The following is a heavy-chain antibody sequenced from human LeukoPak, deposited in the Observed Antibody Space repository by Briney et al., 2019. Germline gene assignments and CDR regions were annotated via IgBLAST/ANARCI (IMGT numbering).Heavy chain of an antibody. CDR3: ARTDIVLMVYAPNWYFDL. J-gene: IGHJ2*01. CDR2: IKLDGSEK. V-gene: IGHV3-7*01. Sequence: GGSLRLSCAASGSTFSNYWMTWVRQAPGKGLEWVANIKLDGSEKYYVDSVKGRFTISRDNAKNSLYLQMNSLRAEDTAVYYCARTDIVLMVYAPNWYFDLWGRGTLVTVSS. D-gene: IGHD2-8*01. CDR1: GSTFSNYW.